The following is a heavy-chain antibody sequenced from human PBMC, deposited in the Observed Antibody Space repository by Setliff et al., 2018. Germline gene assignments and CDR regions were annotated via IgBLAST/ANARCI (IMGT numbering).Heavy chain of an antibody. CDR2: VIQVGSG. J-gene: IGHJ6*03. D-gene: IGHD6-13*01. CDR3: AKVPGIATAGQTDSYYYYYNYMDV. CDR1: GFTFRDYT. V-gene: IGHV3-23*01. Sequence: GGSLRLSCAASGFTFRDYTMSWVRQVPGKGLEWVAGVIQVGSGVYADSVKGRSTIYRDNSKNSFFLQINNLRVEDTATYYCAKVPGIATAGQTDSYYYYYNYMDVWGKGTTVTVSS.